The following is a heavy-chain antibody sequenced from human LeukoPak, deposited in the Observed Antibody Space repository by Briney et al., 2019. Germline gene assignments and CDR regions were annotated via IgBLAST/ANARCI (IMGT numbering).Heavy chain of an antibody. CDR3: ARVPLYYYDSSGYYYYGMDV. CDR2: IIPILGIA. CDR1: GGTFSSYA. Sequence: GASVKFPCKASGGTFSSYAISWVRQAPGQGLEWMGRIIPILGIANYAQKFQGRVTITADKSTSTAYMELSSLRSEDTAVYYCARVPLYYYDSSGYYYYGMDVWGQGTTVTVSS. V-gene: IGHV1-69*04. D-gene: IGHD3-22*01. J-gene: IGHJ6*02.